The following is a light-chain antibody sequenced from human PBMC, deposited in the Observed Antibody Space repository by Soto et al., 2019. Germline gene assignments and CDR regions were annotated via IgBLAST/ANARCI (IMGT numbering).Light chain of an antibody. CDR2: GAS. V-gene: IGKV3-15*01. CDR3: QQYNNWHPWT. Sequence: ETVFTQSPGNLSLSPGERATLSWRASQSVSSNLAWYQQKPGQAPRLLIYGASTRANGIPARFSGSESGTEFTLTISSLQSEDFASYYCQQYNNWHPWTFGQGTKV. J-gene: IGKJ1*01. CDR1: QSVSSN.